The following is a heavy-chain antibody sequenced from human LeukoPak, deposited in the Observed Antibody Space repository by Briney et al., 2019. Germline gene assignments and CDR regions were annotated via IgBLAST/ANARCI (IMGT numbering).Heavy chain of an antibody. J-gene: IGHJ4*02. CDR1: GYTFTDYY. CDR3: ARIRGGNNYHFDY. CDR2: INPNSGAT. V-gene: IGHV1-2*02. D-gene: IGHD1-26*01. Sequence: ASVKVSCKASGYTFTDYYMHWVRQPPGQGLEWMGWINPNSGATNYAQKFQGRVTMTKDTSISTCYMELSRLRSDDTAVYYCARIRGGNNYHFDYWGQGTLVTVSS.